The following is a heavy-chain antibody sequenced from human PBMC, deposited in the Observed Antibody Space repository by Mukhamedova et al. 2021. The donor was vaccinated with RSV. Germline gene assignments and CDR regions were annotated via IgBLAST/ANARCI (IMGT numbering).Heavy chain of an antibody. J-gene: IGHJ4*02. D-gene: IGHD2-2*01. V-gene: IGHV3-23*01. CDR3: SNYLPPVRYFAY. Sequence: VRQAPGKGLGWVSIIGTGGDTYYADSVKGRFTISRDNSKSTLYLQMDSIRAEDTAVYYCSNYLPPVRYFAYWGQGTLVTVSS. CDR2: IIGTGGDT.